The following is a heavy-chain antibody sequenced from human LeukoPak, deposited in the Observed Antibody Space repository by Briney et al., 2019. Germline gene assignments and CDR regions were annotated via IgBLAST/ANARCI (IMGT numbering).Heavy chain of an antibody. Sequence: MSSETLSLTCTVSGYSLSSGFYWGWIRQPPGKGLEWIATMFHSGSTYYNPSLESRVTISMDTSKNQFSLRLISVTAADTALYYCARFGTRDNCCHPGVDTWGQETPVTVSS. CDR3: ARFGTRDNCCHPGVDT. J-gene: IGHJ5*02. CDR1: GYSLSSGFY. CDR2: MFHSGST. D-gene: IGHD1-1*01. V-gene: IGHV4-38-2*02.